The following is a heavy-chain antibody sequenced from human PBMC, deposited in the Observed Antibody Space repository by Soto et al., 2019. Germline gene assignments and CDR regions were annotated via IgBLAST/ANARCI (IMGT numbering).Heavy chain of an antibody. CDR3: AMMTLWLFLFDY. J-gene: IGHJ4*02. CDR1: GFTFSIYW. Sequence: PGGSLRLSCAASGFTFSIYWMSWFRQAPGKGLEWVANIKQDGSEKYYVDSVKGRFTISRDNAKNSLYLQMNSLRAEDTAVYYCAMMTLWLFLFDYWGQGTLVTVSS. D-gene: IGHD5-18*01. V-gene: IGHV3-7*01. CDR2: IKQDGSEK.